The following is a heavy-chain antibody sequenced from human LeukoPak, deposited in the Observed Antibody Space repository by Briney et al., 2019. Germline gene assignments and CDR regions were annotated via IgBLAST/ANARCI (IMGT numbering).Heavy chain of an antibody. V-gene: IGHV3-30*18. D-gene: IGHD4-23*01. J-gene: IGHJ4*02. CDR1: GFTFSTYW. CDR2: ISYDGSNK. Sequence: PGGSLRLSCAASGFTFSTYWMNWVRQAPGKGLEWVAVISYDGSNKYYADSVKGRFTISRDNSKNTLYLQMNSLRAEDTAVYYCAKPYRRGGNSLFSYWGQGTLVTVSP. CDR3: AKPYRRGGNSLFSY.